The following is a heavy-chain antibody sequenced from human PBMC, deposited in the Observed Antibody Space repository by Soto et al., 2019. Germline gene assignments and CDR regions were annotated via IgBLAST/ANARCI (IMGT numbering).Heavy chain of an antibody. D-gene: IGHD1-7*01. CDR2: IYYSGST. Sequence: ASETLSLTCTVSGGSISSGGYYWSWIRQHPGKGLEWIGYIYYSGSTYYNPSLKSRVTISVDTSKNQFSLKLSSVTAADTAVYYCARDGPITGTIDYWGQGTLVTVSS. J-gene: IGHJ4*02. CDR1: GGSISSGGYY. V-gene: IGHV4-31*03. CDR3: ARDGPITGTIDY.